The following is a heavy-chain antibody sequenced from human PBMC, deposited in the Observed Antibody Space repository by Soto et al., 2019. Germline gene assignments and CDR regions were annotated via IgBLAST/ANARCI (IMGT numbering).Heavy chain of an antibody. CDR2: IGTAGDT. D-gene: IGHD3-22*01. J-gene: IGHJ3*02. CDR1: GFTFSSYD. V-gene: IGHV3-13*01. CDR3: ARVNNYYDSSGFDAFDI. Sequence: GGSLRLSCAASGFTFSSYDMHWVRQSTGKGLEWVSAIGTAGDTYYPGSVKGRFTISRENAKNSLYLQMNSLRAGDTAVYYCARVNNYYDSSGFDAFDIWGQGTMVTVSS.